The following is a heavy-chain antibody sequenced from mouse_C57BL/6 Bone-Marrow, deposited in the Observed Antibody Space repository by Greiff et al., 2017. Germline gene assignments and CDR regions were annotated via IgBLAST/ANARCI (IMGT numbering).Heavy chain of an antibody. Sequence: EVKLVESGGGLVKPGGSLKLSCAASGFTFSSYAMSWVRQTPEKRLEWVATISAGGSYTYYPDNVKGRFTISRDNAKNNRYLQMSHLRSEDTAMYYCARVGFDYGGKGTTLTVS. D-gene: IGHD4-1*01. J-gene: IGHJ2*01. CDR1: GFTFSSYA. CDR3: ARVGFDY. V-gene: IGHV5-4*03. CDR2: ISAGGSYT.